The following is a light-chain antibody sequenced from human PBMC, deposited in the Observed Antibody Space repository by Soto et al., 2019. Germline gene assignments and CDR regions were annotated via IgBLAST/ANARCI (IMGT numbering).Light chain of an antibody. CDR1: SSNIGAGYD. J-gene: IGLJ2*01. CDR2: ANI. V-gene: IGLV1-40*01. Sequence: QSVLTQPPSVSGAPGQRVTISCTGSSSNIGAGYDVHWYQQLPGTAPKLLIYANINRPSGVPDRFSGSRSGTSASLAITGLQDEDEADYYCQSYDSSLSGSFGGGTKLTVL. CDR3: QSYDSSLSGS.